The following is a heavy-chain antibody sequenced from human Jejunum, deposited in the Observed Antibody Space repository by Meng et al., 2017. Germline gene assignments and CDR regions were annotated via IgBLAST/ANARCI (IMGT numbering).Heavy chain of an antibody. CDR3: ASRPVGIRTYYFDC. D-gene: IGHD2-21*01. Sequence: SETLSLTCAVSGGSITSTKWWSWVRQTPGKGLEWIGEVFHSGTPNYNPSLMSRLTMSVDKSKNQFSLNLTSVTAADTAVYYCASRPVGIRTYYFDCWAQGTLVTVSS. J-gene: IGHJ4*02. V-gene: IGHV4-4*02. CDR2: VFHSGTP. CDR1: GGSITSTKW.